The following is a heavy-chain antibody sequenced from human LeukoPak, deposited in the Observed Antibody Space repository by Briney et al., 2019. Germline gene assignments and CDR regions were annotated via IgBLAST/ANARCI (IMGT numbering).Heavy chain of an antibody. CDR2: IISTGGTI. CDR3: AGYSSGWFGAFHI. Sequence: PGGSLRLSCAASGFTFSDYYMSWIRQAPGKWLEWLSYIISTGGTIYYADSVKGRFTISRDNAKNSLYLQMNSLRGKDTAVYYCAGYSSGWFGAFHIWGQGTMVTVSS. CDR1: GFTFSDYY. D-gene: IGHD6-19*01. J-gene: IGHJ3*02. V-gene: IGHV3-11*04.